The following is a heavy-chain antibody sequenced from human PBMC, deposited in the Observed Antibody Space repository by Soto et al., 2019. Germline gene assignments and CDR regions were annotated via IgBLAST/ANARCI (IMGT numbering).Heavy chain of an antibody. CDR1: GFTFSSYS. V-gene: IGHV3-21*01. CDR2: ISSSSSYI. CDR3: AREAYSSSWYFDY. Sequence: GSLRLSCAASGFTFSSYSMNWVRQAPGKGLEWVSSISSSSSYIYYADSVKGRFTISRDNAKNSLYLQMNSLRAEDTAVYYCAREAYSSSWYFDYWGQGTLVTVSS. D-gene: IGHD6-13*01. J-gene: IGHJ4*02.